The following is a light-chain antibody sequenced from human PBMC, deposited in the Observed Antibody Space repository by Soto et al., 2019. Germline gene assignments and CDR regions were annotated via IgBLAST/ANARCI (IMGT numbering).Light chain of an antibody. Sequence: DIQMTQSPPSLSASVGDKVTIACRASQRISNYVNWYQQKPGRAPKLLIYAASRMQSGVPSRFSGSGSGTDFTLTVSSLQAEDFATSYCQQSYSTLTWTFGQGTKVEI. CDR1: QRISNY. J-gene: IGKJ1*01. CDR3: QQSYSTLTWT. V-gene: IGKV1-39*01. CDR2: AAS.